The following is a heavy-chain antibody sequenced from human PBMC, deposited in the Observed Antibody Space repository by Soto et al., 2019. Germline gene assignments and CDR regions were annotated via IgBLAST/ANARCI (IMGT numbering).Heavy chain of an antibody. CDR3: ARSPAYGDYANLDT. D-gene: IGHD4-17*01. J-gene: IGHJ5*02. CDR2: IHSTRSP. CDR1: GDSVSKYY. V-gene: IGHV4-4*07. Sequence: SETLSLTCTVSGDSVSKYYWNWIRQPAGKGLEWIGRIHSTRSPNYNPSLKSRVTMSVDTSRNQFSLKLNLTSVTAADTAVYYCARSPAYGDYANLDTWGQGTLVTVSS.